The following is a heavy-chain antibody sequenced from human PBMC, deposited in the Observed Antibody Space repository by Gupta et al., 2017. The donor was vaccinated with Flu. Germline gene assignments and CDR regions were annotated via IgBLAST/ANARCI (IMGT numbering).Heavy chain of an antibody. CDR2: IYHSGST. CDR3: ARGRFYFDY. D-gene: IGHD3-3*01. J-gene: IGHJ4*02. V-gene: IGHV4-38-2*01. Sequence: QVQLQESGPGLVKPSETLSLTCAVSGYSISSGYYWGWIRQPPGKGLEWIGSIYHSGSTYYNPSLKSRVTISVDTSKNQFSLKLSSVTAADTAVYYCARGRFYFDYWGQGTLVTVSS. CDR1: GYSISSGYY.